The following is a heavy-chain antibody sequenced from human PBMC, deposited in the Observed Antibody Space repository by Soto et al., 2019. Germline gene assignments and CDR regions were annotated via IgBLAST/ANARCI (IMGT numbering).Heavy chain of an antibody. CDR2: IYSGGST. V-gene: IGHV3-66*01. Sequence: EVQLVESGGGLVQPGGSLRLSCAASGFTFSSNYMSWVRQAPGKGLEWVSVIYSGGSTYYADSVKGRFTISRDNSKNTLYLEMSSLIAEDTAVYSCASGYSRTWYYYDYWGQGTLVTVSS. CDR3: ASGYSRTWYYYDY. J-gene: IGHJ4*02. D-gene: IGHD5-12*01. CDR1: GFTFSSNY.